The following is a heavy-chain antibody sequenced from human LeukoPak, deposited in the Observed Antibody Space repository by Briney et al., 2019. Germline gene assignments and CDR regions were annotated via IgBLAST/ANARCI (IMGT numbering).Heavy chain of an antibody. V-gene: IGHV1-69*13. J-gene: IGHJ4*02. CDR2: LIPIFGTA. Sequence: SVKLSCNASGGTLSSYAISWVRQAPGQGLEWMGGLIPIFGTANYAQKFQGRVTITADESTSTAYMELSSLRSEDTAVYYCARGGGGYCSGGSCYFDYWGQGTLVTVSS. D-gene: IGHD2-15*01. CDR1: GGTLSSYA. CDR3: ARGGGGYCSGGSCYFDY.